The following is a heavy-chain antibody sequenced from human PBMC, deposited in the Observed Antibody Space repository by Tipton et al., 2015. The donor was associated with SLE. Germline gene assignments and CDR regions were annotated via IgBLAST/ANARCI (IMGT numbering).Heavy chain of an antibody. CDR1: GFTFSSYA. D-gene: IGHD6-19*01. CDR2: IKQDGSEK. J-gene: IGHJ3*02. Sequence: GSLRLSCAASGFTFSSYAMHWVRQAPGKGLEWVANIKQDGSEKYYVDSVKGRFTISRDNAKNSLYLQMNSLRAEDTAVYYCARGGRIAVAGDAFDIWGQGTMVTVSS. CDR3: ARGGRIAVAGDAFDI. V-gene: IGHV3-7*03.